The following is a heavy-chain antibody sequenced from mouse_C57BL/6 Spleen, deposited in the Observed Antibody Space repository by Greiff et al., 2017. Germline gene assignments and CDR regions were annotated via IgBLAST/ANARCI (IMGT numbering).Heavy chain of an antibody. V-gene: IGHV1-15*01. D-gene: IGHD2-3*01. CDR3: TNDGSFAY. J-gene: IGHJ3*01. CDR1: GYTFTDYE. Sequence: QVQLQESGAELVRPGASVTLSCKASGYTFTDYEMHWVKQTPVHGLEWIGAIDPETGGTAYNQKFKGKAILTADKSSSTAYMELRSLTSEDSAVYYCTNDGSFAYWGQGTLVTVSA. CDR2: IDPETGGT.